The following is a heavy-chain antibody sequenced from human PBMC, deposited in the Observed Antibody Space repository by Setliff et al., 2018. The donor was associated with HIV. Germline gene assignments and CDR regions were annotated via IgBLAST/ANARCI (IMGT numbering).Heavy chain of an antibody. Sequence: SETLSLTCPVSGGSIINNFWGWIRLPPGKGLEWIGHIYSSGRAEYNPSLKSRVTMSVDASKSQVSLRLTSVTAADAAVYFCARSPGVDTNMAFDLWGQGSLVTVSS. V-gene: IGHV4-4*08. CDR3: ARSPGVDTNMAFDL. CDR2: IYSSGRA. J-gene: IGHJ4*01. CDR1: GGSIINNF. D-gene: IGHD5-18*01.